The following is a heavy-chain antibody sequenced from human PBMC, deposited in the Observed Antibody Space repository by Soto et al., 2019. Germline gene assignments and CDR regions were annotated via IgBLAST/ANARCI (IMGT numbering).Heavy chain of an antibody. CDR1: GFTFSSYA. CDR2: ISSNGGST. Sequence: GGSLRLSCAASGFTFSSYAMHWVRQAPGKGLEYVSAISSNGGSTYYANSVKGRFTISRDNSKNTLYLQMGSLRAEDMAVYYCARVFFSSTVTTFYYFDYWGQGTLVTVSS. CDR3: ARVFFSSTVTTFYYFDY. J-gene: IGHJ4*02. V-gene: IGHV3-64*01. D-gene: IGHD4-4*01.